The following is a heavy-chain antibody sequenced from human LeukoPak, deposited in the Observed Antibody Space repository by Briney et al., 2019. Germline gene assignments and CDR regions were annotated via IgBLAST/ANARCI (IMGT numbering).Heavy chain of an antibody. CDR3: ARGRMGSSSSHNWFDP. V-gene: IGHV4-34*01. Sequence: SETLSLTCAVYGGSFSGYYWSWIRQPPGKGLEWIGEINHSGSTNYNPSLKSRVTISVDTSKNLFSLKLSSVTAADTAVYYCARGRMGSSSSHNWFDPWGQGTLVTVSS. D-gene: IGHD6-13*01. CDR2: INHSGST. J-gene: IGHJ5*02. CDR1: GGSFSGYY.